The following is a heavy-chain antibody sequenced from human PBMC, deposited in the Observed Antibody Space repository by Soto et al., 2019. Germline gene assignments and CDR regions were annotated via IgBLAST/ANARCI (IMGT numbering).Heavy chain of an antibody. V-gene: IGHV4-31*03. CDR2: IYYSGST. Sequence: SETLSLTCTVSGGSISSGGYYWSWIRQHPGKGLEWIGHIYYSGSTYYNPSLKSRVTIPVDTSKNQFSLKLSSVTAADTAVYYCARAFKVVTAIASYYFDYWGQGTLVTVSS. D-gene: IGHD2-21*02. CDR1: GGSISSGGYY. CDR3: ARAFKVVTAIASYYFDY. J-gene: IGHJ4*02.